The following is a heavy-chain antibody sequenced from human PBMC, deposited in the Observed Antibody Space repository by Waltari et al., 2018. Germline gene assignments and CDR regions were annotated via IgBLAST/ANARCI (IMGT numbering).Heavy chain of an antibody. V-gene: IGHV1-69*08. CDR2: IIPIFGTA. CDR1: GGTFSSYA. J-gene: IGHJ6*02. Sequence: QVQLVQSGAEVKKPGSSVKVSCKASGGTFSSYAISWVRQAPGQGLEWMGRIIPIFGTANYAQKFQGRGTITADKSTSTAYMELSSLRSEDTAVYYCARDQVAVAGTSYYGMDVWGQGTTVTVSS. CDR3: ARDQVAVAGTSYYGMDV. D-gene: IGHD6-19*01.